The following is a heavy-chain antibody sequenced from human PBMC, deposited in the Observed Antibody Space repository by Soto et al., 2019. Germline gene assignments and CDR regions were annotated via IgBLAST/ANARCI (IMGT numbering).Heavy chain of an antibody. Sequence: QVQLVQSGAAVRQPASSVKVSCKTSGGTFSSYAISWVRQAPGQGLEWMGGIVPIVDTATYAQKLQGRVTITADESTSTADMELSRLRSDDTAVYYCVRAVAIPGSPDYWGQGTLVTVSS. CDR1: GGTFSSYA. CDR3: VRAVAIPGSPDY. V-gene: IGHV1-69*12. CDR2: IVPIVDTA. J-gene: IGHJ4*02. D-gene: IGHD2-15*01.